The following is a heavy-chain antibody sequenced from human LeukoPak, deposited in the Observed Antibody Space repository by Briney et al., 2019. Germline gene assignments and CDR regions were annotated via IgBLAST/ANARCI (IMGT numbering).Heavy chain of an antibody. J-gene: IGHJ3*02. CDR2: IYTSGST. CDR1: GGSISSGSYY. CDR3: ARDPYYDILDAFDI. V-gene: IGHV4-61*02. Sequence: PSQTLSLTCTVSGGSISSGSYYWSWIRQPAGKGLEWIGRIYTSGSTNCNPSLKSRVTISVDTSKNQFSLKLSSVTAADTAVYYCARDPYYDILDAFDIWGQGTMVTVSS. D-gene: IGHD3-22*01.